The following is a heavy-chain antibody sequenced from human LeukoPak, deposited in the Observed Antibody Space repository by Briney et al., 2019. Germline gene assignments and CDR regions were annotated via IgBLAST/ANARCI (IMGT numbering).Heavy chain of an antibody. J-gene: IGHJ4*02. CDR3: AREYYYDSSGYYYRPEKRNPLFDY. D-gene: IGHD3-22*01. CDR1: GGSISSSSYY. Sequence: SETLSLTCTVSGGSISSSSYYWGWIRQPPGKGLEWIGSIYYSGSTYYNPSLKSRVTISVDTSKNQFSLKLSSVTAADTAVYYCAREYYYDSSGYYYRPEKRNPLFDYWGQGTLVTVSS. V-gene: IGHV4-39*07. CDR2: IYYSGST.